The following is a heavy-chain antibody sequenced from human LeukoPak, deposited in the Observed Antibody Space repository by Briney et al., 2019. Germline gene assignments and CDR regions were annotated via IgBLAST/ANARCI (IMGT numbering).Heavy chain of an antibody. CDR2: ISSSSSTI. J-gene: IGHJ4*02. Sequence: GGSLRLSCAASGFTFSSYSMNWVRQTPGKGLEWVSYISSSSSTIYYADSVKGRFTISRDNAKNSLYLQMNSLRAEDTAVYYCARDIPLDYGDYASWYWGQGTLVTVSS. CDR3: ARDIPLDYGDYASWY. D-gene: IGHD4-17*01. CDR1: GFTFSSYS. V-gene: IGHV3-48*04.